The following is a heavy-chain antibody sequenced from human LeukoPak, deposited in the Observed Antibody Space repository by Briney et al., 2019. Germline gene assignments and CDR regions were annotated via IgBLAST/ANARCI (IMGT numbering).Heavy chain of an antibody. J-gene: IGHJ4*02. Sequence: SETLSLTCTVSGGSISGNYLSWIRQPPGKGLEWIGYMYYRGTTKYNPSLKSRVTVSVDPSKNQISLKLTSVTAADTAVYYCARVLLAGTTGYWGQGTLVTVSS. CDR2: MYYRGTT. CDR1: GGSISGNY. V-gene: IGHV4-59*01. D-gene: IGHD1-7*01. CDR3: ARVLLAGTTGY.